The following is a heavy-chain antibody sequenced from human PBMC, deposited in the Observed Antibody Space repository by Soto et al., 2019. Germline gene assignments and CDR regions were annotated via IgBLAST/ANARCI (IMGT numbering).Heavy chain of an antibody. V-gene: IGHV3-7*01. CDR2: IKQDGSEK. CDR3: ARTVVNYYGSGSHRGKGSVEY. J-gene: IGHJ4*02. Sequence: GGSLRLSCAASGFTFSSWWMSWVRQAPGKGLEWVANIKQDGSEKYFVDSVKGRFTISRDNAKNSLYLQMNSLRAEDTAVYYCARTVVNYYGSGSHRGKGSVEYWGQGTLVTVSS. CDR1: GFTFSSWW. D-gene: IGHD3-10*01.